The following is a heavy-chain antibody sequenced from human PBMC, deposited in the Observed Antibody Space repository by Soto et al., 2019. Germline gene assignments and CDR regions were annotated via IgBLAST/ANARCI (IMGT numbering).Heavy chain of an antibody. Sequence: EVQLLESGGGLVQPGGSLRLSCAASGFTFSSYPMTWVRQAPGKGLEWVSVISGTGGTTYYADSVKGRFTTSRDNSRNTLHLQMNSLRAEDTAIYYCAKFFVETGGSSGWPWSFHFWGQGTLVTVSS. CDR3: AKFFVETGGSSGWPWSFHF. V-gene: IGHV3-23*01. CDR2: ISGTGGTT. CDR1: GFTFSSYP. D-gene: IGHD6-25*01. J-gene: IGHJ4*02.